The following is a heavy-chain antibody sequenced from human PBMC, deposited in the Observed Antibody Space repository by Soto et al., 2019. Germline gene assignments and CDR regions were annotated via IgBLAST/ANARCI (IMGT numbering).Heavy chain of an antibody. V-gene: IGHV3-23*04. CDR3: AKWSYLDY. D-gene: IGHD3-3*01. CDR1: GFSFASFA. Sequence: DVRLAESGGGLVQPGGSLRLSCTTSGFSFASFAMTWVRQAPGKGLEWVATISGSDGKTYYADSVKARFSISRDTSRNTLYLQMNSLSADETAIYYCAKWSYLDYWGQGTRVAVSS. CDR2: ISGSDGKT. J-gene: IGHJ4*02.